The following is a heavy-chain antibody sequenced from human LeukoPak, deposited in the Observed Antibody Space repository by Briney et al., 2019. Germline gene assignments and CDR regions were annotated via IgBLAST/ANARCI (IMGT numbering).Heavy chain of an antibody. CDR1: GFTFSSYS. CDR3: ASQIIRGVDY. CDR2: ISSSSSYI. V-gene: IGHV3-21*01. J-gene: IGHJ4*02. D-gene: IGHD3-16*01. Sequence: GGSLRLSCAASGFTFSSYSMNWVRQAPGKGLEWVSSISSSSSYIYYADSVKGRFTISRDNAKNSLYLHMNSLRAEDTAVYYCASQIIRGVDYWGQGTLVTVSS.